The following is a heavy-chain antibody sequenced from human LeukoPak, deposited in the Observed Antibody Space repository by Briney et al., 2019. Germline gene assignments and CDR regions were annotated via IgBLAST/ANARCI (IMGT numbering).Heavy chain of an antibody. D-gene: IGHD3-22*01. J-gene: IGHJ5*02. CDR2: INHSGST. CDR3: ARGANYYDSSGYHGWFDP. V-gene: IGHV4-34*01. Sequence: PSETLSLTCTVSGGSISSYYWSWIRQPPGKGLEWIGEINHSGSTNYNPSLKSRVTISVDTSKNQFSLKLSSVTAADTAVYYCARGANYYDSSGYHGWFDPWGQGTLVTVSS. CDR1: GGSISSYY.